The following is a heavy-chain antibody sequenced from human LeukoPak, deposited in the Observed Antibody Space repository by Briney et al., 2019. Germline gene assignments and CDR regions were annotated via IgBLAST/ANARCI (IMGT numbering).Heavy chain of an antibody. J-gene: IGHJ4*02. D-gene: IGHD6-13*01. Sequence: SETLSLTCAVYGGSFSGYYWSWIRQPPGKGLEWIGEINHSGSTNYNPSLKSRVTISVDTSKNRFSLKLSSVTAADTAVYYCARGRKGGLYSSSWFREDYWGQGTLVTVSS. CDR1: GGSFSGYY. CDR2: INHSGST. V-gene: IGHV4-34*01. CDR3: ARGRKGGLYSSSWFREDY.